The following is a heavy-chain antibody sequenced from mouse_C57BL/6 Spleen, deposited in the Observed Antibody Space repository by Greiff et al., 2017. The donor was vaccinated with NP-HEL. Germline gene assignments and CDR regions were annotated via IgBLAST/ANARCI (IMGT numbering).Heavy chain of an antibody. CDR1: GFTFTDYY. CDR2: IRNKANGYTT. J-gene: IGHJ4*01. CDR3: RFTNSRDNSHSNLYLQMNSLRAKDSATYYCASYRPYGHYEGYAMDY. D-gene: IGHD6-1*01. Sequence: EVQRVESGGGLVQPGGSLSLSCAASGFTFTDYYMSWVRQPPGKALEWLGFIRNKANGYTTEYSASVKGRFTISRDNSQSILYLQMNALRAKDSATVNGRFTNSRDNSHSNLYLQMNSLRAKDSATYYCASYRPYGHYEGYAMDYWGQGTSVTVSS. V-gene: IGHV7-3*01.